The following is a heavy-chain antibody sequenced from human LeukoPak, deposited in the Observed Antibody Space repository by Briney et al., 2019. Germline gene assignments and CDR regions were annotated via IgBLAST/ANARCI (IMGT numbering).Heavy chain of an antibody. V-gene: IGHV3-23*01. J-gene: IGHJ4*02. CDR1: GFTFSSYA. CDR3: AKDGNYYDSSGYYRYYFDY. D-gene: IGHD3-22*01. CDR2: ISGSGGST. Sequence: GGSLRLSCAASGFTFSSYAMSWVRQAPGKGLEWVSAISGSGGSTYYADSVKGRFTISRDNSKNTLYLQMNSLRAEDTAVNYCAKDGNYYDSSGYYRYYFDYWGQETLVTVSS.